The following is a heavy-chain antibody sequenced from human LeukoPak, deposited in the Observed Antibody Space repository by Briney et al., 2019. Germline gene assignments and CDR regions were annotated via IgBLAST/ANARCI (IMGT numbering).Heavy chain of an antibody. D-gene: IGHD6-6*01. CDR3: ARLPSRIAARPGAFDI. V-gene: IGHV4-34*01. CDR2: INHSGST. J-gene: IGHJ3*02. Sequence: SETLSLTCAVYGGSFSGYYWSWIRQPPGKGLEWIGEINHSGSTNYNPSLKSRVTISVDTSKNQFSLKLSSVTTADTAVYYCARLPSRIAARPGAFDIWGQGTMVTVSS. CDR1: GGSFSGYY.